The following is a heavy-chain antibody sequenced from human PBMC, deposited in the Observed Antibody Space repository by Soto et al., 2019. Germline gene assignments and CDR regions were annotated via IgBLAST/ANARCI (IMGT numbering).Heavy chain of an antibody. D-gene: IGHD5-12*01. V-gene: IGHV1-2*04. J-gene: IGHJ4*02. CDR1: GYTFTGYY. CDR3: ARGSGYGDYYFDY. Sequence: SVKVSCKASGYTFTGYYMHWVRQAPGQGLEWMGWINPNSGGTNYAQKFQGWVTMTRDTSISTAYMELSRLRSDDTAVYYCARGSGYGDYYFDYWGQGTLVTVSS. CDR2: INPNSGGT.